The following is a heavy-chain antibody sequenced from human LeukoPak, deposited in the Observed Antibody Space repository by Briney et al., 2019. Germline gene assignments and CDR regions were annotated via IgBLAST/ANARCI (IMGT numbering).Heavy chain of an antibody. Sequence: PGRSLRLSCAASGFTLSSYGLHWVRQAPGKGLEWVAVISYDGSYKYYADSVQGRVTIFRDNSKNTVYLQMNSLRTEDTTIYYCAKDRGPHYYGRDVGGQGPTVTVSS. D-gene: IGHD2-15*01. J-gene: IGHJ6*02. CDR3: AKDRGPHYYGRDV. CDR2: ISYDGSYK. CDR1: GFTLSSYG. V-gene: IGHV3-30*18.